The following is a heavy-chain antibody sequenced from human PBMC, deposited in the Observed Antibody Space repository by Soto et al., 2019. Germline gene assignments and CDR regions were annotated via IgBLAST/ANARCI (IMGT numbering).Heavy chain of an antibody. D-gene: IGHD3-9*01. CDR1: GFTFSSYG. CDR2: ISYDGSNK. J-gene: IGHJ4*02. Sequence: QVQLVESGGGVVQPGRSLRLSCAASGFTFSSYGMHWVRQAPGKGLEWVAVISYDGSNKYYADSVKGRFTISRDNSKNTLYLQMNSLRAEDTAVYYCAKDQRQEILTGYPSSLFDYWGQGTLVTVSS. V-gene: IGHV3-30*18. CDR3: AKDQRQEILTGYPSSLFDY.